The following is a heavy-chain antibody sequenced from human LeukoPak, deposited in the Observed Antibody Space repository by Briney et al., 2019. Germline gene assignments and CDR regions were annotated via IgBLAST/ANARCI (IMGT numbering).Heavy chain of an antibody. J-gene: IGHJ4*02. CDR2: ISGSGGGT. CDR1: GFTFSSIA. D-gene: IGHD1-26*01. Sequence: GGSLRLSCAASGFTFSSIAMSWVRQAPEKGLEWVSTISGSGGGTYYADSVKGRFTISRDDSKNTLYLQMNSQRADDTAVYYCAKDLGRYRNNFFDYWGQGNLVTVSS. V-gene: IGHV3-23*01. CDR3: AKDLGRYRNNFFDY.